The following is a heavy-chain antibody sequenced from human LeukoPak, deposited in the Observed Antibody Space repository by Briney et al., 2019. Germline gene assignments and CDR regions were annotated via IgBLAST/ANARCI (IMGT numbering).Heavy chain of an antibody. V-gene: IGHV1-69*04. J-gene: IGHJ5*02. CDR1: GGTFSSYA. D-gene: IGHD4-17*01. CDR3: ARETVTTTNWFDP. Sequence: SVKVSCKASGGTFSSYAISWVRQAPGQGLEWMGRIIPILGIANYAQKFQGRVTITADKSTSTAYMELSSLRSEDTAVYYCARETVTTTNWFDPWGQGTLVTVSS. CDR2: IIPILGIA.